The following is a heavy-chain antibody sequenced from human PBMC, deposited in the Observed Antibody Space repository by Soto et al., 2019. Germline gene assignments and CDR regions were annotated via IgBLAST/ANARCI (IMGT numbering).Heavy chain of an antibody. CDR3: VRTTYFSDSSGYTRCFDY. D-gene: IGHD3-22*01. V-gene: IGHV3-48*03. CDR2: FSRTDNTV. J-gene: IGHJ4*02. Sequence: LRLSCAASGFTFSSYAMHWVRQAPGKGLEWVSYFSRTDNTVQYADSVKGRFIISRDNVANSLYLQMHSLTAEDTAIYYCVRTTYFSDSSGYTRCFDYWGQGTLVTVSS. CDR1: GFTFSSYA.